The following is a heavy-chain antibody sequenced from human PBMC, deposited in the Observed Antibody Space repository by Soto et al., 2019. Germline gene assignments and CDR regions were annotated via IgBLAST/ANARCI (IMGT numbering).Heavy chain of an antibody. CDR1: GFTFSSYA. Sequence: QVQLVESGGGVVQPGRSLRLSCAASGFTFSSYAMHWVRQAPGKGLEWVAVISYDGSNKYYADSVKGRFTISRDNSKNTLYLQMNSLRDEDTAVYYCARGGYSSSWYGYWGPGTLVTVSS. D-gene: IGHD6-13*01. J-gene: IGHJ4*02. V-gene: IGHV3-30-3*01. CDR3: ARGGYSSSWYGY. CDR2: ISYDGSNK.